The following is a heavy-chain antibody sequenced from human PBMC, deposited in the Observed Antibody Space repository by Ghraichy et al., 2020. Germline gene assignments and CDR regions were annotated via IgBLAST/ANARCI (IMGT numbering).Heavy chain of an antibody. V-gene: IGHV2-26*01. CDR1: GFSLSDARVG. J-gene: IGHJ6*02. CDR2: ILSDDGK. Sequence: GPTLVKPTETLTLTCIVSGFSLSDARVGVSWIRQPPGKALEWLAHILSDDGKSYSPSLETRLTISKDTSDRQVVLTMANMDPVDTATYYLARMVWKCDDINCYSNFFYGLDVWGQGTAVTVSS. D-gene: IGHD2-21*02. CDR3: ARMVWKCDDINCYSNFFYGLDV.